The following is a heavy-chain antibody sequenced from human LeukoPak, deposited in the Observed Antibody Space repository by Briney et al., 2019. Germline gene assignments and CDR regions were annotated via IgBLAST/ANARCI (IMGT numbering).Heavy chain of an antibody. V-gene: IGHV4-4*07. CDR3: ARTGYSSGWYPFDY. D-gene: IGHD6-19*01. CDR1: GGSISTYY. J-gene: IGHJ4*02. CDR2: IYSNGST. Sequence: SETLSLTCSVSGGSISTYYWSWIRQPAGKGLEWIGHIYSNGSTNYNPSLRSRVTMSVDTSKNHFSLKLRSVTAADTAVYYCARTGYSSGWYPFDYWGQGTLVTVSS.